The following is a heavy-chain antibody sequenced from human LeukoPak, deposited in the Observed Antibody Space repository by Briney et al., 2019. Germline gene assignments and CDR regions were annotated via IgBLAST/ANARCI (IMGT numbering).Heavy chain of an antibody. Sequence: PGGSLRLSCAASGFTVSSNYMSWVRQAPGKGLEWVSVVYRSVATNYADSVRGRFTISRDNSKNTMYLQMNSLRAEDTAVYYCRICGGDCSLIDYWGQGTLVTVSS. D-gene: IGHD2-21*02. J-gene: IGHJ4*02. CDR2: VYRSVAT. CDR3: RICGGDCSLIDY. CDR1: GFTVSSNY. V-gene: IGHV3-53*01.